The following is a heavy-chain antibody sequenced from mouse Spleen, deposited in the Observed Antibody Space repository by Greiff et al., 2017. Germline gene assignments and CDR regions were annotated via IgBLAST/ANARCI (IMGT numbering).Heavy chain of an antibody. J-gene: IGHJ2*01. Sequence: EVQLQQSGPELVKPGASVKISCKASGYSFTGYYMNWVKQSPEKSLEWIGEINPSTGGTTYNQKFKAKATLTVDKSSSTAYMQLKSLTSEDSAVYYCALYSNYGYFDYWGQGTTLTVSS. CDR2: INPSTGGT. CDR1: GYSFTGYY. CDR3: ALYSNYGYFDY. V-gene: IGHV1-42*01. D-gene: IGHD2-5*01.